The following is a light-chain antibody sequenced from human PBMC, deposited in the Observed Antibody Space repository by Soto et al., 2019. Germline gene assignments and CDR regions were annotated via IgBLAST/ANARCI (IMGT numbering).Light chain of an antibody. Sequence: DIQMTQSPSSLFASVGDRVTITCRASQGIRNNLGWYQQRPGEAPKRLIYGASSLQRGVPSRFSGSGSGTEFTLTISSLRPEDSATYYCLQHDSYPRTFGQGTKPEIK. J-gene: IGKJ1*01. CDR2: GAS. CDR1: QGIRNN. CDR3: LQHDSYPRT. V-gene: IGKV1-17*01.